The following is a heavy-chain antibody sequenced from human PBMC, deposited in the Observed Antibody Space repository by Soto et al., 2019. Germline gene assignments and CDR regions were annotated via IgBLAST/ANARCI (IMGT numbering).Heavy chain of an antibody. CDR3: TRISLVGATGGRDFDS. V-gene: IGHV3-72*01. Sequence: VQLVESGGGLVQPGGSLRLSCAASGFIFSDHYMDWVRQAPGKGLEWVGRIKNKANSYTTEYAASVKGRFTISRDDSKNSLYLQMNSLKTEDTAVYYCTRISLVGATGGRDFDSWGQGTLLTVSS. CDR1: GFIFSDHY. D-gene: IGHD1-26*01. CDR2: IKNKANSYTT. J-gene: IGHJ4*02.